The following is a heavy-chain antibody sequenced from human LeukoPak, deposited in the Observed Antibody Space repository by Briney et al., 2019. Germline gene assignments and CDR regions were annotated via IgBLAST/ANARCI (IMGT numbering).Heavy chain of an antibody. Sequence: PGGSLRLSCAASGFNFSDYYMSWIRQAPGKGLEWVSYISSSGYSTYYAASVKGRFTISRDNARISLYLQMNSLTPEDTAVYYCARGKRRFDYWGQGTLVPVSS. CDR2: ISSSGYST. CDR3: ARGKRRFDY. V-gene: IGHV3-11*01. CDR1: GFNFSDYY. J-gene: IGHJ4*02.